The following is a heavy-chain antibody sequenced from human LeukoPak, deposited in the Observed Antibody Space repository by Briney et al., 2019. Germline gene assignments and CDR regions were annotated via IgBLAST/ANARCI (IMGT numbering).Heavy chain of an antibody. V-gene: IGHV4-34*01. CDR3: AREHHYYFDY. CDR2: INHSGST. D-gene: IGHD1-14*01. J-gene: IGHJ4*02. Sequence: SETLSLTCTVSGDSISSYYWSWIRQPPGKGLEWIGEINHSGSTNYNPSLKSRVTISVDTSKNQFSLKLSSVTAADTAVYYCAREHHYYFDYWGQGTLVTVSS. CDR1: GDSISSYY.